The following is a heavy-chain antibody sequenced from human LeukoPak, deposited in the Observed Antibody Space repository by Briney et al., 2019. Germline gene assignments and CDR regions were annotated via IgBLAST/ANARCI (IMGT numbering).Heavy chain of an antibody. CDR2: IDPSDSYT. CDR3: ARPRAYSSSFDALDI. Sequence: GESLKIPCKASGYSFTRYWIGWVRQMPGKGLQWMGRIDPSDSYTNYSPSFQGHVTISADKSISTAYLQWSSLKASDTAMYYCARPRAYSSSFDALDIWGQGTMVTVSS. J-gene: IGHJ3*02. CDR1: GYSFTRYW. D-gene: IGHD6-13*01. V-gene: IGHV5-10-1*01.